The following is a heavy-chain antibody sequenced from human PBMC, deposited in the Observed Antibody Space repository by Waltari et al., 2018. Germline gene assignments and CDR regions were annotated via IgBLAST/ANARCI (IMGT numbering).Heavy chain of an antibody. CDR3: ARHSYSDRSGVDY. CDR1: GGSISSSSYY. Sequence: QLQLQESGPGLVKPSETLSLTCTVSGGSISSSSYYWGWLRQPPGKGLEWIGSINYSASTSYNPSPESRVTISVDTAKNEFCLKLSSVTAADTAVYYCARHSYSDRSGVDYWGQGTLFTVSS. CDR2: INYSAST. J-gene: IGHJ4*02. V-gene: IGHV4-39*01. D-gene: IGHD3-22*01.